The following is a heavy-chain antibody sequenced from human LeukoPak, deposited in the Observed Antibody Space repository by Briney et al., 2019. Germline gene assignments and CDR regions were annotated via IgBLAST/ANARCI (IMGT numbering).Heavy chain of an antibody. Sequence: QPGGSLRLSCAASRFAFSSFAVSWVRQAPGQGLEWVSAISGDGGTTYYADSVKGRFNISRDNSKTSLYLQMNSLRTEDTALYYCAKDQGASGWGAFDYWGQGTLVTVSS. CDR3: AKDQGASGWGAFDY. CDR2: ISGDGGTT. CDR1: RFAFSSFA. V-gene: IGHV3-43*02. D-gene: IGHD6-19*01. J-gene: IGHJ4*02.